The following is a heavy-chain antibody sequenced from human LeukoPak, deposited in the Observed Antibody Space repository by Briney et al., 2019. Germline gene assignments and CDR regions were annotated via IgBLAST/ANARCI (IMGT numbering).Heavy chain of an antibody. D-gene: IGHD1-26*01. CDR2: IIPIFGTA. CDR1: GGTFSSYA. CDR3: ARGVGATTHYFDY. V-gene: IGHV1-69*01. J-gene: IGHJ4*02. Sequence: SVKVSCKASGGTFSSYAISWVRQAPGQGLGWMGGIIPIFGTANYAQKFQGRVTITADESTSTAYMELSSLRSEDTAVYYCARGVGATTHYFDYWGQGTLVTVSS.